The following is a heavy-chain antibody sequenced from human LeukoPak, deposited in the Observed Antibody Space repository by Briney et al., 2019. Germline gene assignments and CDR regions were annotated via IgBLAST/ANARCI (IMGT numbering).Heavy chain of an antibody. V-gene: IGHV3-21*04. Sequence: KAGGSLRLSCAASGFTFSSYSMNWVRQAPGKGLEWVSSISSSSSYIYYADSVKGRFTISRDNSKNTLYLQMNSLRAEDTAVYYCAKEVKIAVAGRGDFDYWGQGTLVTVSS. J-gene: IGHJ4*02. CDR1: GFTFSSYS. D-gene: IGHD6-19*01. CDR3: AKEVKIAVAGRGDFDY. CDR2: ISSSSSYI.